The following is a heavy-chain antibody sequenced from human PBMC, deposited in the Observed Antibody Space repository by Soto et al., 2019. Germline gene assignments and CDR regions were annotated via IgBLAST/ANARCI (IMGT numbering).Heavy chain of an antibody. CDR1: GFTFSSYG. CDR2: ISYDGSNK. CDR3: AKWYSSSSY. D-gene: IGHD6-6*01. Sequence: QVQLVESGGGVVQPGRSLRLSCEASGFTFSSYGMHWVRQAPGKGLEWVAVISYDGSNKYYADSVKGRFTISRDNSKNTLYLQMNSLRAEDTAVYYCAKWYSSSSYWGQGTLVTVSS. J-gene: IGHJ4*02. V-gene: IGHV3-30*18.